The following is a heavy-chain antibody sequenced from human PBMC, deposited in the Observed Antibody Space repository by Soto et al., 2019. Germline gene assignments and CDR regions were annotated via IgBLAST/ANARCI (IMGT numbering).Heavy chain of an antibody. CDR2: ISGNGGST. V-gene: IGHV3-23*01. CDR1: GFTFSTYA. Sequence: EVQLLESGGGLVQPGGSLRLSCAASGFTFSTYAMSWFRQAPGKGLEWVSAISGNGGSTYYADSVKGRFTISRDTSKNTLYLQMHSLRAEDTALYYCAKSYSSNWYDYFDYWGQGTLVTVSS. D-gene: IGHD6-13*01. J-gene: IGHJ4*02. CDR3: AKSYSSNWYDYFDY.